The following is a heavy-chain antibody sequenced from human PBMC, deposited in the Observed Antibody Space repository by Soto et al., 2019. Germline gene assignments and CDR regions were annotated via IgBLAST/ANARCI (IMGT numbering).Heavy chain of an antibody. CDR1: GGTFGGYA. CDR2: IIPAFGIA. V-gene: IGHV1-69*01. CDR3: ARVSGPDPISYWLYCMVA. Sequence: QVQLVQSGAEVRKPGSSVKVSCKASGGTFGGYAIGWVLQAPGQGLECMGGIIPAFGIANYAHRFQGRVTITADDSSSAAYMELSSVRSEDSAVYYCARVSGPDPISYWLYCMVAWVQATTVTVSS. J-gene: IGHJ6*02. D-gene: IGHD1-26*01.